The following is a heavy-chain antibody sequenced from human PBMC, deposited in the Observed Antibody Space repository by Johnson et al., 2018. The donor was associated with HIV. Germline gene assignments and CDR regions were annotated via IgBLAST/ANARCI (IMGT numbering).Heavy chain of an antibody. CDR1: GFTFSSYA. D-gene: IGHD6-6*01. CDR3: AKVHIAARWSDAFDI. V-gene: IGHV3-23*04. Sequence: VQLVESGGGVVQPGRSLRLSCAASGFTFSSYAMSWVRQAPGKGLEWVSTITGSSGSTYYADSVKGRFTISRENAKNSLYLQMNSLRAGDTAVYYCAKVHIAARWSDAFDIWGQGTMVTVSS. CDR2: ITGSSGST. J-gene: IGHJ3*02.